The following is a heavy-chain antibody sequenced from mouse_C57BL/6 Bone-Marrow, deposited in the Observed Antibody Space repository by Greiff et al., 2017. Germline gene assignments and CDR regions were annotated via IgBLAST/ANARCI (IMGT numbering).Heavy chain of an antibody. Sequence: EVMLVESGAELVRPGASVKLSCTASGFNIKDDYMHWVKQRPEQGLEWIGWIDPENGDTEYASKFQGKATITADTSSNTAYLQLSSLTSEDTAVYYCTTFGYEDYWGQGTTLTVSS. CDR1: GFNIKDDY. D-gene: IGHD2-2*01. CDR3: TTFGYEDY. J-gene: IGHJ2*01. V-gene: IGHV14-4*01. CDR2: IDPENGDT.